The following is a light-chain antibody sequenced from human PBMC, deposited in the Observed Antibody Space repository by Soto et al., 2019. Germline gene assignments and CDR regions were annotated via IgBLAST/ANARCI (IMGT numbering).Light chain of an antibody. CDR1: QSVSSSY. V-gene: IGKV3-15*01. Sequence: EIVLTQSPGTLSLSPWERATLSCRASQSVSSSYLAWYQQKPGRAPRFLIYGASTRATGISARFSGSGSGTEFTLTISSLQSEDFAVYFCQQYNNWARTFGQGTKVDIK. CDR2: GAS. CDR3: QQYNNWART. J-gene: IGKJ1*01.